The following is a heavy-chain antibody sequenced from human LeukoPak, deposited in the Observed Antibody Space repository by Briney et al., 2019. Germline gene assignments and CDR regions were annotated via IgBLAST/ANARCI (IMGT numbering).Heavy chain of an antibody. J-gene: IGHJ4*02. V-gene: IGHV3-21*01. Sequence: GGSLRLPCAASGFTFSSYNMNWVRQAPGKGLEWVSSIDTSSSYIYYADSVKGRFNISRDNAKNSLYLQMNSLRAEDTAVYSCARYRGRGVDFDYWGQGTLVTVSS. D-gene: IGHD1-26*01. CDR2: IDTSSSYI. CDR3: ARYRGRGVDFDY. CDR1: GFTFSSYN.